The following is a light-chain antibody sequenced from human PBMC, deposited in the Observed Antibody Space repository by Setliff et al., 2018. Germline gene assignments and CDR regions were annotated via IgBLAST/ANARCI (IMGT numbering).Light chain of an antibody. CDR3: SSYTGTYV. J-gene: IGLJ1*01. Sequence: QSVLTQPASVSVSPGQSITISCTGTSSDVGGYNYVSWYQQHPGKAPKLMIYDVSNRPSGVSNRFSGSKSGNTASLTISGLQAEDEADYYCSSYTGTYVFGSGTRSPS. V-gene: IGLV2-14*03. CDR1: SSDVGGYNY. CDR2: DVS.